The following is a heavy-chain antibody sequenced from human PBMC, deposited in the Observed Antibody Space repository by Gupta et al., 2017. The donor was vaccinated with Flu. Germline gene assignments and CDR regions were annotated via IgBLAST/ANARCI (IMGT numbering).Heavy chain of an antibody. J-gene: IGHJ6*03. Sequence: SWGRQAPGQGLEWMGWINPYNGKTDYAPKLQGRVTMTTDASTSTAYMELRTLRSDDTAVYYCARAFWSVFYSADFYYYLDVWAKGTTVTGSS. V-gene: IGHV1-18*01. CDR3: ARAFWSVFYSADFYYYLDV. CDR2: INPYNGKT. D-gene: IGHD3-3*01.